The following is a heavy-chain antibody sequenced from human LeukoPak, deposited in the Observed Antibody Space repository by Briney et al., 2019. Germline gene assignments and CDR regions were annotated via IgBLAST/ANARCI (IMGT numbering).Heavy chain of an antibody. CDR2: VHLDGRT. Sequence: SETLSLTCGVSGGSVSSTNWWTWVRQPPGKGLEWIGEVHLDGRTNYNPSLESRLTMSVDLSENHISLKLTSVTAADTAVYYCAREGGFYRPLDYSGQGTLVTVSS. CDR3: AREGGFYRPLDY. V-gene: IGHV4-4*02. D-gene: IGHD3-3*01. CDR1: GGSVSSTNW. J-gene: IGHJ4*02.